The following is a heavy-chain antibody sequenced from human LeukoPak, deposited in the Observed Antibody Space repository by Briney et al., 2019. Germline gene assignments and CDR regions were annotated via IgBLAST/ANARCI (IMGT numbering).Heavy chain of an antibody. CDR2: INEDGTSA. Sequence: GGSLRLSCAASGFGFSVYWMHWVRQAPGKGLVWVAHINEDGTSASHADSVKGRFTISRDNAENSLYLQMNSLRAEDTAVYYCARVYGDYEAHWYFDLWGRGTLVTVSS. V-gene: IGHV3-74*01. J-gene: IGHJ2*01. CDR3: ARVYGDYEAHWYFDL. D-gene: IGHD4-17*01. CDR1: GFGFSVYW.